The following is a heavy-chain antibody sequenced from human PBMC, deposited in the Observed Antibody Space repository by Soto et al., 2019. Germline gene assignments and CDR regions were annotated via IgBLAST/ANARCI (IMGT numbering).Heavy chain of an antibody. CDR1: GVTLSSYA. Sequence: QVQLVQSGAEVKKPGSSVNVSCKASGVTLSSYAISWVRQAPGQGLAWMGGIIPIFVTANYAQKCQGRVKSSADVSTSTATMALSSQRCEDTAVDYCASHGMTRTCFYYYGIDVWGQGTPVTVSS. D-gene: IGHD1-7*01. V-gene: IGHV1-69*12. CDR2: IIPIFVTA. CDR3: ASHGMTRTCFYYYGIDV. J-gene: IGHJ6*02.